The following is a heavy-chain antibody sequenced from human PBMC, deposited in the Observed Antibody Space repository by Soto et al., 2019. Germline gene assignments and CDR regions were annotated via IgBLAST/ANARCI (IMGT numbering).Heavy chain of an antibody. Sequence: PGGSLRLSCAASGFTFSSSWMSWVRQAPGKGLEWVANIKRDGSEKYYVDSVKGRFTISRDNAKNSLYLQMNSLRAEDTAVYYCARKVCYYDSSPAGWFAPWGQGTLVTVSS. D-gene: IGHD3-22*01. V-gene: IGHV3-7*04. CDR1: GFTFSSSW. CDR3: ARKVCYYDSSPAGWFAP. J-gene: IGHJ5*02. CDR2: IKRDGSEK.